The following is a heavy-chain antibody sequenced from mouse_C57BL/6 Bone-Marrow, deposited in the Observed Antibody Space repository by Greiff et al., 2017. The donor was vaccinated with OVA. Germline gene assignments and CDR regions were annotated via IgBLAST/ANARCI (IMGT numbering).Heavy chain of an antibody. J-gene: IGHJ2*01. CDR3: ARLITTVVAPYFDY. V-gene: IGHV1-50*01. D-gene: IGHD1-1*01. CDR2: YT. Sequence: YTNYNQKFKGKATLTVDTSSSTAYMQLSSLTSEDSAVYYCARLITTVVAPYFDYWGQGTTLTVSS.